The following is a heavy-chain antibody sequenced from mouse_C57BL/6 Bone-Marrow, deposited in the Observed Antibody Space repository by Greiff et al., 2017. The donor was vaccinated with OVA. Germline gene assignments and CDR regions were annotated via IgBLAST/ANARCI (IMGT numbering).Heavy chain of an antibody. D-gene: IGHD4-1*01. V-gene: IGHV1-26*01. Sequence: EVQLQQSGPELVKPGASVKISCKASGYTFTDYYMNWVKQSHGKSLEWIGDINPNNGGTSYNQKFKGKATLTVDKSSSTAYMELRSLTSEDSAVYYCARSTGTNYSDYWGQGTTLTVSS. CDR1: GYTFTDYY. J-gene: IGHJ2*01. CDR2: INPNNGGT. CDR3: ARSTGTNYSDY.